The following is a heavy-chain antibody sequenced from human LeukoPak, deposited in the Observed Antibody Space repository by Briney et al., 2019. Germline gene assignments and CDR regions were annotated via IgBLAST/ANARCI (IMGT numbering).Heavy chain of an antibody. J-gene: IGHJ4*02. CDR3: ARVFDNWDLGHHFDY. Sequence: SETLSLTCTVSGGSISGYYWSWIRQPPGKGLEWIGYVYYNGNTYYNPSFESRLTISLETSKNQFSLKLRSVTSADAAMYYCARVFDNWDLGHHFDYWGQGALVTVSS. V-gene: IGHV4-59*01. D-gene: IGHD1-20*01. CDR1: GGSISGYY. CDR2: VYYNGNT.